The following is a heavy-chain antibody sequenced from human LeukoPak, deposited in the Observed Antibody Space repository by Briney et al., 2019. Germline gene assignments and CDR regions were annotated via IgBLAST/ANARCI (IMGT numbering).Heavy chain of an antibody. Sequence: SETLSLTCAVYGGSFSGYYWSWIRQPPGKGLEWIGEINHSGSINYNPSLKSRVTISVDTSKNQFSLKLSSVTAADTAVYYCARGGRYDYGDRNFDYWGQGTLVTVSS. CDR2: INHSGSI. D-gene: IGHD4-17*01. CDR1: GGSFSGYY. V-gene: IGHV4-34*01. J-gene: IGHJ4*02. CDR3: ARGGRYDYGDRNFDY.